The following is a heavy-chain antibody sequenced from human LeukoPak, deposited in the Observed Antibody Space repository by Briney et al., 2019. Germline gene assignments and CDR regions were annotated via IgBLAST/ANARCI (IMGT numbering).Heavy chain of an antibody. J-gene: IGHJ6*03. Sequence: SETLSLTCTVSGGSISSSSYYWGWIRQLPGKGLEWIGSIYYSGSTYYNPSLKSRVTISVDTSKNQFSLKLSSVTAADTAVYYCARLVLGSSWYHYYYYYYMDVWGKGTTVTISS. CDR3: ARLVLGSSWYHYYYYYYMDV. D-gene: IGHD6-13*01. V-gene: IGHV4-39*01. CDR2: IYYSGST. CDR1: GGSISSSSYY.